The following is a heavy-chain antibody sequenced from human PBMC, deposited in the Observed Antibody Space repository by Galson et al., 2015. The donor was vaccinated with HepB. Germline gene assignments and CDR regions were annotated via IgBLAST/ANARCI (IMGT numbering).Heavy chain of an antibody. CDR2: INPNSGGT. V-gene: IGHV1-2*04. CDR1: GYTFTGYY. CDR3: ARGGTMVRGVYYYGMDV. Sequence: SVKVSCKASGYTFTGYYMHWVRQAPGQGLEWMGWINPNSGGTNYAQKFQGWVTMTRDTSISTAYMELSRLRSDDTAVDYCARGGTMVRGVYYYGMDVWGKGTTVTVSS. J-gene: IGHJ6*04. D-gene: IGHD3-10*01.